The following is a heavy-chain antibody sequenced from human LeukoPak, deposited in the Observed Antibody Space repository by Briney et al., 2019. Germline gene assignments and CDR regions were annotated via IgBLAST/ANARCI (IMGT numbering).Heavy chain of an antibody. Sequence: GGSLRLSCAASGFTFSNYWMHWVRQAPGKGLEWVSRIKSDGSFTSYADSVKGRFTISRDNSKNTLYLQMNSLRAEDTAVYYCAKDFEDIVVVVAATDTAMVRGYYFDYWGQGTLVTVSS. J-gene: IGHJ4*02. CDR2: IKSDGSFT. D-gene: IGHD2-15*01. CDR1: GFTFSNYW. V-gene: IGHV3-74*01. CDR3: AKDFEDIVVVVAATDTAMVRGYYFDY.